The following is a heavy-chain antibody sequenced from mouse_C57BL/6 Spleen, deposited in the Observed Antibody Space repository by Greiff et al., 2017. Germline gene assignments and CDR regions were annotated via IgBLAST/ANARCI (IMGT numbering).Heavy chain of an antibody. V-gene: IGHV5-17*01. D-gene: IGHD4-1*01. CDR3: ARLGTTGNFDY. CDR1: GFTFSDYG. J-gene: IGHJ2*01. Sequence: EVKLMESGGGLVKPGGSLKLSCAASGFTFSDYGMHWVSQAPEKGLEWVAYISSGRSTIYYADPVKGRFTLSRDNAKNTLFLQMTSLRSEDTAMYYCARLGTTGNFDYWGQGTTLTVSS. CDR2: ISSGRSTI.